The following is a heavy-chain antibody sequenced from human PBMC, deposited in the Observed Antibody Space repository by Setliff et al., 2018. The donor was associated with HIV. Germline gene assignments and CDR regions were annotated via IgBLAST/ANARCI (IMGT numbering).Heavy chain of an antibody. V-gene: IGHV4-59*08. CDR1: GGSINSDY. D-gene: IGHD3-10*01. J-gene: IGHJ5*02. CDR2: VYYSGST. Sequence: SETLSLTCSVSGGSINSDYWSWIRQSPGKGLEWIGYVYYSGSTNYNPSLKSRITISVDTSKKRFSLKLTSVTAADTALYYCARLHTDYGSWFFDHWGQGILVTVSS. CDR3: ARLHTDYGSWFFDH.